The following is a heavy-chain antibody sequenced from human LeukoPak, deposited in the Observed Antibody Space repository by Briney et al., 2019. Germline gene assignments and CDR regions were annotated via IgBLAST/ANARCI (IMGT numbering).Heavy chain of an antibody. CDR2: IYYSGST. CDR3: ARDVGSSGWARLFDY. D-gene: IGHD6-19*01. Sequence: PSETLSLTCAVYGGSFSGYYWSWIRQPPGKGLEWIGYIYYSGSTYYNPSLKSRVTISVDTSKNQFSLKLSSVTAADTAVYYCARDVGSSGWARLFDYWGQGTLVTVSS. V-gene: IGHV4-59*01. J-gene: IGHJ4*02. CDR1: GGSFSGYY.